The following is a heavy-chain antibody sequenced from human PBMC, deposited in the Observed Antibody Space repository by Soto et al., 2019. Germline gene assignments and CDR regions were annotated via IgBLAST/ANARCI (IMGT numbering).Heavy chain of an antibody. CDR3: ARGEYDYGDYYGMDV. Sequence: SETLSLTCTVSGGSISSSSYYWGLIRQPPGKGLEWIGSIYYSGSTYYNPSLKSRVTISVDTSKNQFSLKLSSVTAADTAVYYCARGEYDYGDYYGMDVWGQGTTLTVSS. V-gene: IGHV4-39*01. CDR2: IYYSGST. D-gene: IGHD4-17*01. CDR1: GGSISSSSYY. J-gene: IGHJ6*02.